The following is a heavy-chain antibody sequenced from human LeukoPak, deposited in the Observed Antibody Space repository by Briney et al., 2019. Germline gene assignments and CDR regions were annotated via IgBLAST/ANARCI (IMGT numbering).Heavy chain of an antibody. CDR2: IKEGGSVK. J-gene: IGHJ4*02. CDR3: ARIGYSSSSFDY. D-gene: IGHD6-6*01. CDR1: GFTFSHYW. Sequence: GGSLRLSCAASGFTFSHYWMSWVRQAPVKGLEWLANIKEGGSVKYYVDSVKGRFTISRDNAKNSPYLQMNSLRAEDTAVYYCARIGYSSSSFDYWGQGALVTVSS. V-gene: IGHV3-7*01.